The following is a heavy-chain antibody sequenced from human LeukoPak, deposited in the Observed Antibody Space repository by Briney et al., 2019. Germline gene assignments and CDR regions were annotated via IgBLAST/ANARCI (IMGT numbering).Heavy chain of an antibody. J-gene: IGHJ3*02. CDR2: ISAYNGNT. D-gene: IGHD3-16*02. Sequence: ASVKVSCKASGGTFSNYAISWVRQAPGQGLEWMGWISAYNGNTNYAQKLQGRVTMTTDTSTSTAYMELRSLRSDDTAVYYCARDRYDAFDIWGQGTMVTVSS. CDR3: ARDRYDAFDI. V-gene: IGHV1-18*01. CDR1: GGTFSNYA.